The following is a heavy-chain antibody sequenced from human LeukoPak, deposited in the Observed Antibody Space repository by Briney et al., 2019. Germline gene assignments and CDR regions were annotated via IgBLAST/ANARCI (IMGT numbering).Heavy chain of an antibody. CDR3: AREGEYYDFWSGYSLDY. J-gene: IGHJ4*02. V-gene: IGHV3-21*01. CDR2: ISSSSSYI. Sequence: GGSLRLSCAASGFTFSSYSMNWVRQAPGKGLEWVSSISSSSSYIYYADSVKGRFTISRDNAKNSLYLQMNSLRAEDTAVYYCAREGEYYDFWSGYSLDYWGQGTLVTVSS. D-gene: IGHD3-3*01. CDR1: GFTFSSYS.